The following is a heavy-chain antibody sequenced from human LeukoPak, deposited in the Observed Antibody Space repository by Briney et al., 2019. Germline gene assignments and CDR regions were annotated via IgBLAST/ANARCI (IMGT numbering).Heavy chain of an antibody. J-gene: IGHJ4*02. Sequence: SQTLSLTCAISGDSVSSNSAAWNWIRQSPSRGLEWLGRTYYRSKWYNDYAVSVKSRITINADTSKNQFSLQLNSVTPEDTAVYYCAATIFGVVTPAFDYWGQGTLVTVSS. CDR3: AATIFGVVTPAFDY. CDR1: GDSVSSNSAA. D-gene: IGHD3-3*01. CDR2: TYYRSKWYN. V-gene: IGHV6-1*01.